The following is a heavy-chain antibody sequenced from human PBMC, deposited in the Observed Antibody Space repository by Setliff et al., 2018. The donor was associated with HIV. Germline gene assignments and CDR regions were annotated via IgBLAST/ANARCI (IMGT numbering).Heavy chain of an antibody. CDR2: VNPNSGDT. D-gene: IGHD4-17*01. Sequence: ASVKVSCKASGYSFTDYFMHWVRQAPGQGLEWMGRVNPNSGDTNYAQKFQGRVTMTRATSMSTAYMEVSNLRSNDTATYYCAVPITRTDYEGLDYWGQGTLVTVSS. CDR3: AVPITRTDYEGLDY. CDR1: GYSFTDYF. J-gene: IGHJ4*02. V-gene: IGHV1-2*06.